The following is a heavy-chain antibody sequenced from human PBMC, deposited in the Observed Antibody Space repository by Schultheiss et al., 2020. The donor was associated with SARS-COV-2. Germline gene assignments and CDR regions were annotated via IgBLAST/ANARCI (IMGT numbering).Heavy chain of an antibody. Sequence: GGSLRLSCAASGFTFSSYSMNWVRQAPGKGLEWVSYISSSSSTIYYADSVKGRFTISRDNAKNSLYLQMNSLRAEDTAVYYCARNYCTTTSCRRVHFDYWGQGTLVTVSS. V-gene: IGHV3-48*01. D-gene: IGHD2-2*01. CDR2: ISSSSSTI. CDR1: GFTFSSYS. CDR3: ARNYCTTTSCRRVHFDY. J-gene: IGHJ4*02.